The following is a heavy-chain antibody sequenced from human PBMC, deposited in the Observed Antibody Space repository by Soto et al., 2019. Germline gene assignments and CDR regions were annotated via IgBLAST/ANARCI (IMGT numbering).Heavy chain of an antibody. Sequence: EVQLLESGGGLVQPGGSLRLSCAASGFTFSSYAMNWVRQAPGKGLEWVSVISGSGGSTYYADSVKGRFTISRDNSKKALYLQMNSLRAEDTVVYYCAKRSTGWYFDLWGRGTLVTVSS. V-gene: IGHV3-23*01. CDR2: ISGSGGST. CDR3: AKRSTGWYFDL. J-gene: IGHJ2*01. CDR1: GFTFSSYA.